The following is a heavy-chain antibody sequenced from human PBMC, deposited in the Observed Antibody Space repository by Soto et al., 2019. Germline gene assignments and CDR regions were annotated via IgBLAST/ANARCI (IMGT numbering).Heavy chain of an antibody. CDR2: IHAGNGNT. J-gene: IGHJ2*01. Sequence: ASVKVSCQASGYTFTTYGITWVRQGPGQRPEWMGWIHAGNGNTKYSQKFQGRVTITRDTSASTAYMELSSLRSEDTAVYYCARAPSWWYFDLWGRGTLVTVSS. V-gene: IGHV1-3*01. CDR3: ARAPSWWYFDL. CDR1: GYTFTTYG.